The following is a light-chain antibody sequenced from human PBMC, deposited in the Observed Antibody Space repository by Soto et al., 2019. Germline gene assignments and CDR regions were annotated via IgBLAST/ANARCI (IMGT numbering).Light chain of an antibody. CDR2: GVS. V-gene: IGKV3-15*01. CDR3: QSYNDWPFA. J-gene: IGKJ2*01. CDR1: ESLFGF. Sequence: DIVLTQSPATLSVSPGDRVTLSCRASESLFGFLAWYQQNPGQAPRLRMYGVSTSATGIPARFSGCGSATDFTLTISSLQSEDSAFSFCQSYNDWPFASGLGTRLEI.